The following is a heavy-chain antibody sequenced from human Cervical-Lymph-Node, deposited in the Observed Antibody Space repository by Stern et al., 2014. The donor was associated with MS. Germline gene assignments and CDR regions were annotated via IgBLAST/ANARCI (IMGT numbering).Heavy chain of an antibody. CDR1: GDTFATYP. Sequence: VQLVESGGAVMKPGASVKVSCKASGDTFATYPIHWLRQAPGQGLVWMGIVKRTDGRSTSAQTFQGRFTMTRDTSTRTVYMELSSLRAEDTAMYFCANPLPYANWGQGTRVTVSS. D-gene: IGHD4-17*01. CDR3: ANPLPYAN. V-gene: IGHV1-46*03. CDR2: VKRTDGRS. J-gene: IGHJ1*01.